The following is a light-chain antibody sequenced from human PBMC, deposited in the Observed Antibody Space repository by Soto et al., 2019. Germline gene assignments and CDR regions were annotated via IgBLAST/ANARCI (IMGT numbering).Light chain of an antibody. J-gene: IGLJ3*02. V-gene: IGLV2-23*01. CDR1: SSDVGSYNL. Sequence: QSVLTQPASVAGSPGQSITISCTGTSSDVGSYNLLSWYQQHPGKAPKLLIYEGSKRPSGVSTRFSGSKSCNTASLTISGLQAEDEADYYCCSYAGSSTNWVFGGGTKLTVL. CDR2: EGS. CDR3: CSYAGSSTNWV.